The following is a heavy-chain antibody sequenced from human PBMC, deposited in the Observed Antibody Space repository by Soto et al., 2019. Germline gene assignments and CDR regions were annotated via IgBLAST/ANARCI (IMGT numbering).Heavy chain of an antibody. Sequence: SETLSLTCAVYGGSFSGYYWSWIRQPPGKGLEWIGEINHGGSTNYNPSLKSRVTISVDTSKNQFSLKLSSVTAADTAVYYCARGGTDYGDYEPYYYYGMDVWGQGTTVTVSS. CDR2: INHGGST. D-gene: IGHD4-17*01. J-gene: IGHJ6*02. V-gene: IGHV4-34*01. CDR1: GGSFSGYY. CDR3: ARGGTDYGDYEPYYYYGMDV.